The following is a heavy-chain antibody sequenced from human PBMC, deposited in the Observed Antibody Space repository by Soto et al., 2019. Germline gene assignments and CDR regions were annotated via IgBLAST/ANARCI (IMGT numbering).Heavy chain of an antibody. J-gene: IGHJ3*02. CDR3: AKVYCSSTSCYPGAFDI. V-gene: IGHV3-23*01. D-gene: IGHD2-2*01. CDR1: GFTFSSYA. CDR2: ISGSGGST. Sequence: EVQLLESGGGLVQPGGSLRLSCAASGFTFSSYAMSWVRQAPGKGLEWVSAISGSGGSTYYADSVKGRFTISRDNSKNTLYLQMNSLRAEDTAVYYCAKVYCSSTSCYPGAFDIWGQGTMVTVSS.